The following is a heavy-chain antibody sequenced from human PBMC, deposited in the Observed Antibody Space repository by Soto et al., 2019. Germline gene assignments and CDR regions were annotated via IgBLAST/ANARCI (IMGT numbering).Heavy chain of an antibody. J-gene: IGHJ5*02. D-gene: IGHD2-2*01. CDR1: GFSFSTYA. Sequence: EVQLLESGGGLVQPGGSLRLSCAASGFSFSTYAMSWVRQAPGKGLEWVSGISAGGGNTFYADSVRGGFTITRDNSKNTLDLQINSLRAEDTALYYCVKHSEYQLLSWFDPWGQGTLVTVSS. CDR2: ISAGGGNT. V-gene: IGHV3-23*01. CDR3: VKHSEYQLLSWFDP.